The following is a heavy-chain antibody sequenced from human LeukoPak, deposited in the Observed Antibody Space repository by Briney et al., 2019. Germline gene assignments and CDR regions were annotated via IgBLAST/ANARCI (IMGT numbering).Heavy chain of an antibody. D-gene: IGHD3-10*01. CDR3: ATPEAGITMVRGVIAAFDY. CDR2: ISGSGGST. CDR1: GFTFSSYA. J-gene: IGHJ4*02. Sequence: GGSLRLSCAASGFTFSSYAMSWVRQAPGKGLEWVSVISGSGGSTYYADSVKGRFTISRDNSKNTLYLQMNSLRAEDTAVYYCATPEAGITMVRGVIAAFDYWGQGTLVTVSS. V-gene: IGHV3-23*01.